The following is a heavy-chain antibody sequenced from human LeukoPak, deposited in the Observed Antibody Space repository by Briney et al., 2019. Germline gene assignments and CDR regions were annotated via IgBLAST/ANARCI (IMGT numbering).Heavy chain of an antibody. D-gene: IGHD6-19*01. V-gene: IGHV1-2*02. CDR3: ARVALRYSSGWYYFDY. CDR1: GYTFTGYF. Sequence: ASVKVSCKASGYTFTGYFMHWVRQAPGQGLEWMGWINPNSGGTNYQGRVTMTRDTSISTAYMELSRLRSDDTAVYYCARVALRYSSGWYYFDYWGQGTLVTVSS. J-gene: IGHJ4*02. CDR2: INPNSGGT.